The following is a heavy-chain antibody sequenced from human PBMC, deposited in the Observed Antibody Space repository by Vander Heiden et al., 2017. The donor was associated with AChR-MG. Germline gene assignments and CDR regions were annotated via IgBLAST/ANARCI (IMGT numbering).Heavy chain of an antibody. V-gene: IGHV6-1*01. CDR2: TYYRSKWYN. CDR3: ARDRGIAAASPQRYYYGMDV. J-gene: IGHJ6*02. CDR1: GDSVPSNSAA. Sequence: QVQLQQSGPGLVKPSQTLPLTCAISGDSVPSNSAAWNWIRQSPSRGLEWLGRTYYRSKWYNDYAVSVKSRITINPDTSKNQFSLQLNSVTPEDTAVYYCARDRGIAAASPQRYYYGMDVWGQGTTVTVSS. D-gene: IGHD6-13*01.